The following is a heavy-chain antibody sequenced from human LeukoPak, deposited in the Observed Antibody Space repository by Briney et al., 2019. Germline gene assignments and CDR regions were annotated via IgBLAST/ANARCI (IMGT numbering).Heavy chain of an antibody. Sequence: GESLKISCKGSGYSFTSYWIGWVRQKPGKGLEWMGIIYPGDSDTRYGPSFQGQVTISADKSTGTAYLQWSSLKASDTAIYYCARVFCSSTSCYADFDYWGQGTLVTVSS. V-gene: IGHV5-51*01. J-gene: IGHJ4*02. CDR2: IYPGDSDT. D-gene: IGHD2-2*01. CDR3: ARVFCSSTSCYADFDY. CDR1: GYSFTSYW.